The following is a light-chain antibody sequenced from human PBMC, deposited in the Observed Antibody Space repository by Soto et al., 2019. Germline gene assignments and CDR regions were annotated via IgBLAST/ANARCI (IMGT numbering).Light chain of an antibody. CDR1: QSVSSY. J-gene: IGKJ5*01. CDR2: DTS. V-gene: IGKV3-11*01. Sequence: EIVLTQSPATLSLSPGERATLSCRASQSVSSYLVWYQQKPGQAPRLLIFDTSNRATGIPARFSGSGSGTDFTLTISGLEPEDFAVYYCQQRTNRPPITFGQGTRLEIK. CDR3: QQRTNRPPIT.